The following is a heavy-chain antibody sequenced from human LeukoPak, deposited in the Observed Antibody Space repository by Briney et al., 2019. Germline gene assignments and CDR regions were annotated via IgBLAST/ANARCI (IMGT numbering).Heavy chain of an antibody. CDR3: GKGDSYGPLGYFDY. Sequence: GGSLRLSCAASGFTFDDYAMHWVRQAPGKGLEWVSSISWNSGSIGYADSVRGRFTISRDNAKNSLYLQMNSLRAEDTALYYCGKGDSYGPLGYFDYWGQGTLVTVSS. CDR2: ISWNSGSI. V-gene: IGHV3-9*01. CDR1: GFTFDDYA. J-gene: IGHJ4*02. D-gene: IGHD5-18*01.